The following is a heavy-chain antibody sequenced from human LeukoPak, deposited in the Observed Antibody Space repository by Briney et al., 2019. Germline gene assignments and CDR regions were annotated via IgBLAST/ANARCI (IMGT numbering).Heavy chain of an antibody. CDR2: ISYSGAT. J-gene: IGHJ5*02. V-gene: IGHV4-59*01. CDR1: GDSISNYY. D-gene: IGHD5-18*01. Sequence: PSETLSLTCIFSGDSISNYYWSWIRQPPGKGLEWIGYISYSGATNYNPSLKSRVTLSVDTSKNQFSLKLSSVTAADTATYYCANVRRYNYGFVDTWGQGTLVTVSS. CDR3: ANVRRYNYGFVDT.